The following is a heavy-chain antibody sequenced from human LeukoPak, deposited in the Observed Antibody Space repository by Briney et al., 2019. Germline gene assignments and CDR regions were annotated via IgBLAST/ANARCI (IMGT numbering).Heavy chain of an antibody. CDR2: INAGNGDT. D-gene: IGHD2-21*01. V-gene: IGHV1-3*01. Sequence: RASVKVSCKASGYTFTKYVVHWVRQAPGQRPESMRWINAGNGDTKYSQNFQDRVTITRDTSANTAYMELSSLTSEDTALYYCARDDCGDTCYPGGYWGQGTLVTVSS. CDR3: ARDDCGDTCYPGGY. CDR1: GYTFTKYV. J-gene: IGHJ4*02.